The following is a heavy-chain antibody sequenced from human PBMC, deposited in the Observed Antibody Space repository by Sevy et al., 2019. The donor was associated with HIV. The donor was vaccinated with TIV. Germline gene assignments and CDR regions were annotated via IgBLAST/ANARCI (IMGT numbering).Heavy chain of an antibody. CDR2: MSYDGGNK. CDR1: GFTFSRYA. CDR3: ARIGMGQTYGTPPWY. Sequence: GGSLRLSCAVSGFTFSRYAMHWVRQAPGKGLEWVAVMSYDGGNKYYADSVKGRFTISRDNSKNTLFLHMNSLRAEDTAGYYWARIGMGQTYGTPPWYWGQGTLVTVSS. J-gene: IGHJ4*02. D-gene: IGHD3-10*01. V-gene: IGHV3-30-3*01.